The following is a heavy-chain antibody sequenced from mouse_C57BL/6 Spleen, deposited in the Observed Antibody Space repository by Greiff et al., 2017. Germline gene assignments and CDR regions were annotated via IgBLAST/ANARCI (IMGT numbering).Heavy chain of an antibody. Sequence: EVQLQESGGGLVKPGGSLKLSCAASGFTFSSYAMSWVRQTPEKRLEWVATISDGGSYTYYPDNVKGRFTISRDNDKNTLYLQMSHLKSEDTAMYYCARDYYGSSPYWYCDVWGTGTTVTVSS. CDR1: GFTFSSYA. V-gene: IGHV5-4*01. CDR3: ARDYYGSSPYWYCDV. CDR2: ISDGGSYT. J-gene: IGHJ1*03. D-gene: IGHD1-1*01.